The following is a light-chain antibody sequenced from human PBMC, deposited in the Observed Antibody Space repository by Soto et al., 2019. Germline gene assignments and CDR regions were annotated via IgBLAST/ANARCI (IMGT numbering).Light chain of an antibody. V-gene: IGKV1-27*01. CDR3: QKYNSAPLT. J-gene: IGKJ4*01. Sequence: DIQMTQSPSSLSAPVGDRVTITCRASQGINNYLAWYQQKPWKVPKLLISAASTLQSGVPSRFSRSGSGTDFTLTISGLQPEDVASYYCQKYNSAPLTFGGGTKVVIK. CDR2: AAS. CDR1: QGINNY.